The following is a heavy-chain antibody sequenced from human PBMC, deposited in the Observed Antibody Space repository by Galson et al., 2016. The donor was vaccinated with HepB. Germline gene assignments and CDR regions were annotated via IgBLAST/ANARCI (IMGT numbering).Heavy chain of an antibody. CDR3: ARDVGAAAAPSFDS. CDR2: IYFDRSNK. Sequence: SLRLSCAASGFTFRNYAMDWVRQAPGKGLEWVAVIYFDRSNKYYADTVKGRFTISRDNSKNTLYLQMNSLTAEDTAVYYCARDVGAAAAPSFDSWGQGTLVTVSS. J-gene: IGHJ4*02. CDR1: GFTFRNYA. D-gene: IGHD6-13*01. V-gene: IGHV3-33*01.